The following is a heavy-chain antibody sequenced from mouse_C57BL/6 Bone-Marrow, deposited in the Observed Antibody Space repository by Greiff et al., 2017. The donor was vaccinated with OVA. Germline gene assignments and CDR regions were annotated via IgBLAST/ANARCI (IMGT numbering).Heavy chain of an antibody. D-gene: IGHD2-4*01. CDR2: IRNKANGYTT. CDR3: ARYMGLRRGAMDY. Sequence: EVHLVESGGGLVQPGGSLSLSCAASGFTFTDYYMSWVRQPPGKALEWLGSIRNKANGYTTEYSASVKGRFTISRDNSQSILYLQMNALRAEDSATYYCARYMGLRRGAMDYWGQGTSVIVSS. CDR1: GFTFTDYY. J-gene: IGHJ4*01. V-gene: IGHV7-3*01.